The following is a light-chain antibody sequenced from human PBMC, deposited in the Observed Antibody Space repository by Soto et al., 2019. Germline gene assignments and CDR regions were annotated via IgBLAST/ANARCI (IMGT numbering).Light chain of an antibody. V-gene: IGKV3-11*01. Sequence: EIVLTQSPATLSLSPGETATLSCRASQSVRNYLAWYQQKPGQAPRLLIYDASNRATGIPARFSGTGSETDFTLTISSLEPEDFATYYCQQGYSTPRTFGQGTKLEIK. CDR2: DAS. CDR3: QQGYSTPRT. CDR1: QSVRNY. J-gene: IGKJ2*01.